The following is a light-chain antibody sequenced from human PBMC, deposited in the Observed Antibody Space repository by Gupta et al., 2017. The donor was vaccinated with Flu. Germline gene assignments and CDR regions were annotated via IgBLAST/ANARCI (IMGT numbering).Light chain of an antibody. V-gene: IGLV3-9*01. J-gene: IGLJ2*01. CDR3: QVWASGIVV. CDR2: RDD. CDR1: QVSDKN. Sequence: SYELTQPLTLSMALGQTARLTCGGSQVSDKNWHWYQQKPGQAPVLVIYRDDNRPSGIPERFSGSVSGNTATLTISTAQAGDEADYFCQVWASGIVVFGGGTRLTVL.